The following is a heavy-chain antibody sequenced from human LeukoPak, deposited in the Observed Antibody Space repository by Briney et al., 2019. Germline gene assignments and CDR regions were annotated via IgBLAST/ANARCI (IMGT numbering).Heavy chain of an antibody. CDR2: ISGSGDST. V-gene: IGHV3-23*01. CDR1: GFTFSTYG. Sequence: PGGSLRLSCAASGFTFSTYGMSWVRQAPGKGLEWVSAISGSGDSTYYADSVKGRFTISRDNSKNTLYLQMNSLRAEDTAVFYCAKDRGRTHYYYMDVWGKGTTVTISS. CDR3: AKDRGRTHYYYMDV. D-gene: IGHD3-10*01. J-gene: IGHJ6*03.